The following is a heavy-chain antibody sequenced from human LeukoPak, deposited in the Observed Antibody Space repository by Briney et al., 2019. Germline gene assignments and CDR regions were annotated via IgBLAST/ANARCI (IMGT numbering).Heavy chain of an antibody. J-gene: IGHJ1*01. Sequence: GASVKVSCKLFGYSVAQLSIHWARQAPGEGLLWMGGFDPDKRRTFYAEKFQDRLTLTEDTSTDTAYLELRNLISEDTAVYYCSTSQYDKSKFGFFHHWGKGTLVTVSS. D-gene: IGHD3-22*01. CDR1: GYSVAQLS. CDR2: FDPDKRRT. V-gene: IGHV1-24*01. CDR3: STSQYDKSKFGFFHH.